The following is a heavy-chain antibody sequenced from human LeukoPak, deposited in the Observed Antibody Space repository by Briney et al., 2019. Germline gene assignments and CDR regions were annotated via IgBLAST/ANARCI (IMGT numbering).Heavy chain of an antibody. Sequence: SVKVSCKASGGTFSSYAISWVRQAPGQGLEWMGGIIPIFGTANYAQKFQGRVTITTDESTSTAYMELSSLRSEDTAVYYCASRRCCTNGVCYASGSFDLWGRGTLVTVSS. CDR1: GGTFSSYA. V-gene: IGHV1-69*05. CDR2: IIPIFGTA. J-gene: IGHJ2*01. CDR3: ASRRCCTNGVCYASGSFDL. D-gene: IGHD2-8*01.